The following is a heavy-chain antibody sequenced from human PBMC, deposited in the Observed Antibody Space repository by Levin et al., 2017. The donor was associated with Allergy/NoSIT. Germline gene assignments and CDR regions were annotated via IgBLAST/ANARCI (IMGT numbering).Heavy chain of an antibody. J-gene: IGHJ6*02. CDR3: ARVQFGYCSSTSCGAGNEGYYYYGMDV. CDR1: GGTFSSYA. V-gene: IGHV1-69*13. Sequence: GASVKVSCKASGGTFSSYAISWVRQAPGQGLEWMGGIIPIFGTANYAQKFQGRVTITADESTSTAYMELSSLRSEDTAVYYCARVQFGYCSSTSCGAGNEGYYYYGMDVWGQGTTVTVSS. CDR2: IIPIFGTA. D-gene: IGHD2-2*01.